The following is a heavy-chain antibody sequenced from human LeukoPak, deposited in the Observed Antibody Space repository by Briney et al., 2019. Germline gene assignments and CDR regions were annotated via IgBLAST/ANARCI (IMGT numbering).Heavy chain of an antibody. V-gene: IGHV1-46*01. J-gene: IGHJ5*02. CDR2: ISPSGGST. D-gene: IGHD3-22*01. Sequence: ASVKVSCKAFGYTFTSNYMHWVRQAPGQGPEWMGVISPSGGSTTYAQKFQGRVTLTRDMSTSTDYLELSSLRSEDTAVYYCARTHYHDSSGDNWFDPWGQGTLVTVSS. CDR1: GYTFTSNY. CDR3: ARTHYHDSSGDNWFDP.